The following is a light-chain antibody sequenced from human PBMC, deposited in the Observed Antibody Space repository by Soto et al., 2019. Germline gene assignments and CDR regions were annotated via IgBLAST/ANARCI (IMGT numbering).Light chain of an antibody. Sequence: QFVLPQHTSVFQAPGPTVTFCCAGSSSNIGAGYDVHWYQQLPGTAPKLLIYGNSNRPSGVPGRFSGSKSGTSASLAITGLQAEDEADYYCQSYDSSLSAGYVFGTGTKVTVL. V-gene: IGLV1-40*01. CDR2: GNS. CDR3: QSYDSSLSAGYV. J-gene: IGLJ1*01. CDR1: SSNIGAGYD.